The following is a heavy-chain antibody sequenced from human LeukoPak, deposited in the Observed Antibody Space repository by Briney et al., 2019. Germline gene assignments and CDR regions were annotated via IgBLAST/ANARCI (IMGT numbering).Heavy chain of an antibody. V-gene: IGHV3-48*03. Sequence: GGSLRLSCAASGFTFSSYEMNWVRQALGKGLEWVSYISSSGSTIYYADSVKGRFTISRDNAKNSLYLQMNSLRAEDTAVYYCARDSASSPDFWSYYYGMDVWGQGTTVTVSS. CDR3: ARDSASSPDFWSYYYGMDV. CDR1: GFTFSSYE. D-gene: IGHD3-3*01. J-gene: IGHJ6*02. CDR2: ISSSGSTI.